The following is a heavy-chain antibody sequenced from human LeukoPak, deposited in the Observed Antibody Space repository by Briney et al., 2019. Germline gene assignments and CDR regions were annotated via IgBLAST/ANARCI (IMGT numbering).Heavy chain of an antibody. CDR1: GFTFRDYT. Sequence: GGSLRLSCAASGFTFRDYTMNWVRQAPGKGLEWVSHISSSSSTIYYADSVKGRFTISRDNAKNSLYLQMNSLRDEDTAVYYCARDSDDSSGYYLYFDYWGQGTLVTVSS. CDR2: ISSSSSTI. V-gene: IGHV3-48*02. D-gene: IGHD3-22*01. J-gene: IGHJ4*02. CDR3: ARDSDDSSGYYLYFDY.